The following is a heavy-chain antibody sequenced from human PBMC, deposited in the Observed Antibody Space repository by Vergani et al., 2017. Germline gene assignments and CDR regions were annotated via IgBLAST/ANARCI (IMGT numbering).Heavy chain of an antibody. Sequence: QVNLVGSGGGVVQPGRSLRLSCATYGFIYQNYTMHWVRQAPGKGLEWVALISNGGRHTYYADSVRGRFSISRDNSKNTLYLKRNSLRTEDTANYYCRGEMDVWVRGTTVTVSS. CDR2: ISNGGRHT. CDR3: RGEMDV. CDR1: GFIYQNYT. V-gene: IGHV3-30*04. J-gene: IGHJ6*04.